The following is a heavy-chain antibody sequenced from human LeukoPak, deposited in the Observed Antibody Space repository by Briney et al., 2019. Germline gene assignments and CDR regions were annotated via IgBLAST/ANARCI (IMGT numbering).Heavy chain of an antibody. CDR2: ISYDGSNK. D-gene: IGHD3-10*01. Sequence: GGSLRLSCAASGFTFSSYGMHWVRQAPGKWLEWVAVISYDGSNKYYADSVKGRFTISRDNSKNTLYLQMNSLRAEDTAVYYCAKDLAEGGSGSPLWNWGQGTLVTVSS. V-gene: IGHV3-30*18. CDR3: AKDLAEGGSGSPLWN. CDR1: GFTFSSYG. J-gene: IGHJ4*02.